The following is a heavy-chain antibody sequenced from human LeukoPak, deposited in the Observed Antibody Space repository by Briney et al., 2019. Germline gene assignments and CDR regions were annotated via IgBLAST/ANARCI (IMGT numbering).Heavy chain of an antibody. CDR2: ISSSGGSA. CDR1: GFIFSSYA. J-gene: IGHJ4*02. CDR3: AKDGDYYDSGGYSSFFDY. D-gene: IGHD3-22*01. Sequence: GGSLRLSCAASGFIFSSYAMGWVRQAPGKGLEWVSAISSSGGSAYYADSVKGRFSISRDDSKNTLSLRMNNLRAEDTAVYYCAKDGDYYDSGGYSSFFDYWGQGTLVTVSS. V-gene: IGHV3-23*01.